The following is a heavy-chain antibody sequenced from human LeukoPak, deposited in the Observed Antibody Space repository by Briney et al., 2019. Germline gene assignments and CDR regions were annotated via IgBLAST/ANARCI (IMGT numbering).Heavy chain of an antibody. D-gene: IGHD4-23*01. CDR1: GFPFRGYN. CDR3: ARDWYTAERWTIYYSYYIDV. V-gene: IGHV3-21*01. CDR2: ITTNKSDM. J-gene: IGHJ6*03. Sequence: GALGLSLASSGFPFRGYNQNRGRPAPGKGLGGVSSITTNKSDMYYADSVKGRFTISRDNAKNSLFLQMNSLRAEDTAVYYCARDWYTAERWTIYYSYYIDVWGKGTTVTVSS.